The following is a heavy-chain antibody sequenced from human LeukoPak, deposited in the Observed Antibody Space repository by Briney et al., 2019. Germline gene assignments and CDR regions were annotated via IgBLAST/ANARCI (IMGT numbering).Heavy chain of an antibody. D-gene: IGHD2-15*01. CDR1: GFTFSSYG. J-gene: IGHJ4*02. V-gene: IGHV3-30*18. CDR3: AKDTDIDY. Sequence: GGSLRLSCAASGFTFSSYGMHWVRQAPGKGLEWVAVISYDGSNKYYADSVKGRFTISRDNSKNTLYLQMNSLRAEDTAVYYCAKDTDIDYRGQGTLVTVSS. CDR2: ISYDGSNK.